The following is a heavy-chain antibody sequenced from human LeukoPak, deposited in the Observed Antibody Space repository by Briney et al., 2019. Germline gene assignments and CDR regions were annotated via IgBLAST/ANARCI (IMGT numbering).Heavy chain of an antibody. D-gene: IGHD2-2*01. Sequence: SVKVSCKASGGIFSSYAISWVRQAPGQGLEWMGGIIPIFGTANYAQKFQGRVTITADESTSTAYMELSSLRSEDTAVYYCARGKVPASSRNTCFDYWGQGTLVTVSS. CDR2: IIPIFGTA. CDR1: GGIFSSYA. CDR3: ARGKVPASSRNTCFDY. V-gene: IGHV1-69*13. J-gene: IGHJ4*02.